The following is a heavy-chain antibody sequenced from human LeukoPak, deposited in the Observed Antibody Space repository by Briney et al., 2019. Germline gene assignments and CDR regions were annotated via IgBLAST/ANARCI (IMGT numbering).Heavy chain of an antibody. CDR2: ISDRDGA. Sequence: SSETLSLTCTVSGGSISTYYWSWIRQSPGKGLEWIGYISDRDGATYNPSLKSRVTMSVDTSKTHFSLKLNSVTAADTAVYYCARHRIGAPDFDYWGQGTLVTVSS. V-gene: IGHV4-59*08. CDR1: GGSISTYY. D-gene: IGHD2-15*01. CDR3: ARHRIGAPDFDY. J-gene: IGHJ4*02.